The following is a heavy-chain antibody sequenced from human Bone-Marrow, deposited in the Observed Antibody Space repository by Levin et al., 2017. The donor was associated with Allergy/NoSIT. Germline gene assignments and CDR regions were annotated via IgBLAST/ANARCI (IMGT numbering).Heavy chain of an antibody. Sequence: SSETLSLTCSVSGDSISSSRFYWSWIRQDPGKGLEWIGHIFYSGSTNYNPSLKSRVTISVDTSKNQLSLRVTSVTAADTALYYCARTGDSYGTGFFDYWGQGILVTVSS. D-gene: IGHD3-10*01. V-gene: IGHV4-31*03. CDR3: ARTGDSYGTGFFDY. CDR2: IFYSGST. J-gene: IGHJ4*02. CDR1: GDSISSSRFY.